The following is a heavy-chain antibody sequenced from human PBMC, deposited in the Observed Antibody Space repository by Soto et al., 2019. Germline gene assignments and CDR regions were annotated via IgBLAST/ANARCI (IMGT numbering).Heavy chain of an antibody. V-gene: IGHV1-2*04. CDR3: ARDPALRDYDILTGYPLYGMDV. Sequence: ASVKVSCKASGGTFSSYAISWVRQAPGQGLEWMGWINPNSGGTNYAQKFQGWVTMTRDTSISTAYMELSRLRSDDTAVYYCARDPALRDYDILTGYPLYGMDVWGQGTTVTVSS. J-gene: IGHJ6*02. CDR1: GGTFSSYA. CDR2: INPNSGGT. D-gene: IGHD3-9*01.